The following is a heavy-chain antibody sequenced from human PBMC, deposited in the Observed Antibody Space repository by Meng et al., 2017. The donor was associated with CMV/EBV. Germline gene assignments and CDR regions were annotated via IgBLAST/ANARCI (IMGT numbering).Heavy chain of an antibody. V-gene: IGHV1-69*01. D-gene: IGHD5-24*01. Sequence: QRVQSGAAGKKPGSSVQVSCKASGGPFSSYAISWVRQAPGQGLEWMGGIIPIFGTANYAQKFQGRVTITADESTSTAYMELSSLRSEDTAVYYCARMPRDGYNYIDYWGQGTLVTVSS. CDR1: GGPFSSYA. J-gene: IGHJ4*02. CDR2: IIPIFGTA. CDR3: ARMPRDGYNYIDY.